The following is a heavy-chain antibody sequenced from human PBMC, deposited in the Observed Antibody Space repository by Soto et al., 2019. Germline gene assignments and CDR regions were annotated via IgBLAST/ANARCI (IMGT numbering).Heavy chain of an antibody. V-gene: IGHV3-30*18. CDR3: AKDNCISTSCYRLYNWFDP. CDR2: ISYDGSNK. J-gene: IGHJ5*02. CDR1: GFTFSSYG. D-gene: IGHD2-2*01. Sequence: QVQLVESGGGVVQPGRSLRLSCAASGFTFSSYGMHWVRQAPAKGLEWVAVISYDGSNKYYADSVRGRFTISRDNSKNTLYLQMNSLRAEDTAVYYCAKDNCISTSCYRLYNWFDPWGQGTLVTVSS.